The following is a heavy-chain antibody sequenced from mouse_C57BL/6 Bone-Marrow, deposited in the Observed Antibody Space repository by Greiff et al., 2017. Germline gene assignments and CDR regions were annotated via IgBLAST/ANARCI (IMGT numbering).Heavy chain of an antibody. J-gene: IGHJ2*01. CDR3: ALTGTYYFDY. CDR2: IYPRDGST. Sequence: QVHVKQSGPELVKPGASVKLSCKASGYTFTSYDINWVKQRPGQGLEWIGWIYPRDGSTKYNQKFKGKATLTVDTSSSTAYMELNSLTSEDSAVYFCALTGTYYFDYWGQGTTLTVSS. D-gene: IGHD4-1*01. V-gene: IGHV1-85*01. CDR1: GYTFTSYD.